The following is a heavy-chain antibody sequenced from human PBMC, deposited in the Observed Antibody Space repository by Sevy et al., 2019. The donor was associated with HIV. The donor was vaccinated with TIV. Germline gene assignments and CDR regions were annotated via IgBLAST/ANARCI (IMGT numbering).Heavy chain of an antibody. D-gene: IGHD2-15*01. CDR2: IKSKTDGGTT. Sequence: GGSLRLSCAASGFTFSNAWMSWVRQAPGKGLEWVGRIKSKTDGGTTDYAAPVKGRFTSSRDDSKTTRYLQMNSLKTADTTVYYCTTGRCSGGSCWEFYYYGMDVWGQGTTVTVSS. J-gene: IGHJ6*02. CDR1: GFTFSNAW. CDR3: TTGRCSGGSCWEFYYYGMDV. V-gene: IGHV3-15*01.